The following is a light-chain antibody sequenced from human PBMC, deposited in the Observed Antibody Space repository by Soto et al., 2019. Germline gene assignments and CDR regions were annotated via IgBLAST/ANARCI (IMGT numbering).Light chain of an antibody. CDR1: SGSIASNF. CDR2: EDN. V-gene: IGLV6-57*03. J-gene: IGLJ3*02. CDR3: QFYYSRNWW. Sequence: NFMLTQPHSVSETPGKTVTISGTRRSGSIASNFVQWYQQRPGSAPSTVIYEDNKRPSGVPVQFSGSIDSASNSSSLTNAGLTTEYEADYYFQFYYSRNWWFGGGTKVTVL.